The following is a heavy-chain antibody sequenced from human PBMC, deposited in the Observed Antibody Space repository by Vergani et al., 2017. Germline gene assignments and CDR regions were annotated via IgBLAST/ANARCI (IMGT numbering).Heavy chain of an antibody. CDR2: IYYSGST. V-gene: IGHV4-59*12. J-gene: IGHJ4*02. CDR1: GGSISSYY. CDR3: ARGCPFDY. Sequence: QVQLQESGPGLVKPSETLSLTCTVSGGSISSYYWSWIRQPPGKGLEWIGYIYYSGSTYYNPSLKSRVTISVDTSKNQFSLKLSSVTAADTAVYYCARGCPFDYWGQGTLVTVAS.